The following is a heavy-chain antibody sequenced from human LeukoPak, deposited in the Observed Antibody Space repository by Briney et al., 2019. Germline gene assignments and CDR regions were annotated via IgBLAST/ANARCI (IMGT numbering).Heavy chain of an antibody. CDR2: IKQDGSEK. CDR3: ATSYDMGWLIGY. J-gene: IGHJ4*02. Sequence: AGGSLRLSCAASGFTFSTYWMSWVRQAPGKGLEWVANIKQDGSEKFYVASVEGRFTISRDNGKSSLYLQMNSLRAEDTALYYCATSYDMGWLIGYWGQGTLVTVSS. CDR1: GFTFSTYW. V-gene: IGHV3-7*03. D-gene: IGHD3/OR15-3a*01.